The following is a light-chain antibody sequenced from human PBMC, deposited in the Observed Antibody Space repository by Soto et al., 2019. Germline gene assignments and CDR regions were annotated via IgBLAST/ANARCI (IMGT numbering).Light chain of an antibody. V-gene: IGKV1-33*01. CDR1: QDINNY. CDR3: QQYLGLPPIT. Sequence: DIQMTPAPFSLSAFIGERVTMTCQASQDINNYLSSFQQKSGTAPKLLIYDASNLEAGVSSRFSGSGSGTDFTLTISSLQPEDIATYYCQQYLGLPPITFGQGTRLEIK. J-gene: IGKJ5*01. CDR2: DAS.